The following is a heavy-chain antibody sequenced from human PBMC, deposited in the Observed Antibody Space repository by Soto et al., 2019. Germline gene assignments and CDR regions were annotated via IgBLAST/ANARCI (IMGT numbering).Heavy chain of an antibody. V-gene: IGHV1-3*01. Sequence: QVQLVQSGAEVKKPGASVKVSCKASGYTFTNYAMHWVRQAPGQRLEWMGWINAGNDNTKYSQKFKGRVTITRDTSASTAYMELSSLRSEDTAVYYCARDLAGFDPWGQGTLVTVSS. CDR2: INAGNDNT. CDR1: GYTFTNYA. D-gene: IGHD6-19*01. J-gene: IGHJ5*02. CDR3: ARDLAGFDP.